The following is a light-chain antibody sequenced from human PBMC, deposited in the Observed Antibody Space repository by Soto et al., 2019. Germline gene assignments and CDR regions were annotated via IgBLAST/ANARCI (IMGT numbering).Light chain of an antibody. Sequence: DIQMTQSPSTLSASVGDRVTITCRASQSISSWLAWYQQKPGKAPKLLIYKASSLESGVPSRFSGSGSGTEFTLTISGLQPDHFATYYCEQYNSYSTFGQGTKVEIK. V-gene: IGKV1-5*03. CDR2: KAS. CDR1: QSISSW. CDR3: EQYNSYST. J-gene: IGKJ1*01.